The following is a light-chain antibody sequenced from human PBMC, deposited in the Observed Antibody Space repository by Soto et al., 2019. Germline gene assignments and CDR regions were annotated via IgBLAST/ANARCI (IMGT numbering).Light chain of an antibody. CDR1: SSDVGGYNY. V-gene: IGLV2-8*01. Sequence: LTQPPSASGSPGQSVAISCTGTSSDVGGYNYVSWYQQRPGKAPKLMIYEVNKRPSGVPDRFSGSKSGNTASLTVSGLQAEDEADYYCSSYAGSSNVFGTGTKVTVL. CDR2: EVN. CDR3: SSYAGSSNV. J-gene: IGLJ1*01.